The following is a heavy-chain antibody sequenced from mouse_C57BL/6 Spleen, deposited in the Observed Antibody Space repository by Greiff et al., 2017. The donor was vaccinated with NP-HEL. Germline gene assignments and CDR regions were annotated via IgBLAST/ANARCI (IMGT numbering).Heavy chain of an antibody. CDR1: GYTFTSYW. CDR3: ARPGPALYYGSSSFAY. J-gene: IGHJ3*01. V-gene: IGHV1-53*01. Sequence: QVQLKQPGTELVKPGASVKLSCKASGYTFTSYWMHWVKQRPGQGLEWIGNINPSNGGTNYNEKFKSKATLTVDKSSSTAYMQLSSLTSEDSAVYYCARPGPALYYGSSSFAYWGQGTLVTVSA. D-gene: IGHD1-1*01. CDR2: INPSNGGT.